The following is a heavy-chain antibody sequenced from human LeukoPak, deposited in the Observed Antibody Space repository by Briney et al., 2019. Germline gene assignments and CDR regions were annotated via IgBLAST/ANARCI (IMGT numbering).Heavy chain of an antibody. D-gene: IGHD5-12*01. J-gene: IGHJ4*02. Sequence: ASETLSLTCTVSGGSVSTSDYYWGWPRQPPGKGLAWIGSIFYTGTTYYNPSLKSRVTIFVDTSKDQFSLKLSSVTATGTAIYYCARHLPPSGYVLDYWGQGTLVTVSS. V-gene: IGHV4-39*01. CDR2: IFYTGTT. CDR3: ARHLPPSGYVLDY. CDR1: GGSVSTSDYY.